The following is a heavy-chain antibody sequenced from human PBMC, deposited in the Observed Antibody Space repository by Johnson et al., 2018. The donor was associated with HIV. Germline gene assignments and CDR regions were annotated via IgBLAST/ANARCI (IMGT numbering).Heavy chain of an antibody. Sequence: QVQLVESGGGVVQPGRSLRLSCAASGFSFSSYAMHWVRQAPGKGLEWVAVISYDGSKKYYADSVKGRFTISRDNSKNTLYLQMHSLRADDTAVYYCARDSGSGWGGDAFDFWGQGTTVTVSS. CDR2: ISYDGSKK. CDR3: ARDSGSGWGGDAFDF. J-gene: IGHJ3*01. D-gene: IGHD6-19*01. V-gene: IGHV3-30*04. CDR1: GFSFSSYA.